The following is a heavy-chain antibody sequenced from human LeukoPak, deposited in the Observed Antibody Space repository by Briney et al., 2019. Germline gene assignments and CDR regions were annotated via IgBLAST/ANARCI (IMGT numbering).Heavy chain of an antibody. Sequence: NLSETLSLTCTVSGGSISSGGYYWSWIRQPPGKGLEWIGYINHSGSTNYNPSLKSRVTISVDRSKNQFSLKLSSVTAADTAVYYCARELNRGDYDILSWGYWGQGTLVTVSS. CDR1: GGSISSGGYY. CDR2: INHSGST. CDR3: ARELNRGDYDILSWGY. J-gene: IGHJ4*02. D-gene: IGHD3-9*01. V-gene: IGHV4-30-2*01.